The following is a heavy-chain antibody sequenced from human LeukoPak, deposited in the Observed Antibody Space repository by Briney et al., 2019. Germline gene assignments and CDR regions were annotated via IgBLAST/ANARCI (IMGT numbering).Heavy chain of an antibody. CDR1: GFTFSNYA. Sequence: QPGGSLRLSCAASGFTFSNYAMKWVRQAPGKGVEWVSAISGSGGSTYYADSVKGRFTISRHNSKNTLYLQMNSLRAEDTAVYYCAKNLFGDLYAFDIWGQGTMVTVSS. J-gene: IGHJ3*02. D-gene: IGHD4-17*01. CDR2: ISGSGGST. CDR3: AKNLFGDLYAFDI. V-gene: IGHV3-23*01.